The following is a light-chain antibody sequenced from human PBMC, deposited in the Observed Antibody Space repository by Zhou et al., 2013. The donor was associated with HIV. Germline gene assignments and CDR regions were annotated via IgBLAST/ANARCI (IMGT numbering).Light chain of an antibody. J-gene: IGKJ3*01. CDR1: QSISSY. Sequence: DIQMTQSPSSLSASVGDRVTITCRASQSISSYLNWYQQKPGKAPKFLIYAASSLQSGVPSRFSGSGSGTDFTLTISSLQPEDFATYYCQQSYSTQFTFGPGTKVDIK. V-gene: IGKV1-39*01. CDR3: QQSYSTQFT. CDR2: AAS.